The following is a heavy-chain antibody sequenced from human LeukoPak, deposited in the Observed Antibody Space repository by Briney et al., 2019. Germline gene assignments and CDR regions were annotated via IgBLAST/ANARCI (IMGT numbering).Heavy chain of an antibody. Sequence: SETLSLTCTISGGSISSSSYYWGWIRQPPGKGLECIGSIYYSGSTYYNPSLKSRVTISVDTSKNQFSLKLSSVTAADTAVYYCARRGSGWYEGYFDLWGRGTLVTVSS. CDR3: ARRGSGWYEGYFDL. V-gene: IGHV4-39*01. CDR1: GGSISSSSYY. J-gene: IGHJ2*01. CDR2: IYYSGST. D-gene: IGHD6-19*01.